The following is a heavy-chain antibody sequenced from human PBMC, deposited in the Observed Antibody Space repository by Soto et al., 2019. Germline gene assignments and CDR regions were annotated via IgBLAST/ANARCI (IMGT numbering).Heavy chain of an antibody. CDR2: LSGSGDNT. J-gene: IGHJ5*02. D-gene: IGHD2-8*02. CDR3: AHQATGAFFPLES. CDR1: GLTFSNVR. Sequence: SEAGGGVVQPGGSLRLSCIVSGLTFSNVRRTWGRQAPGRGLEWVSSLSGSGDNTYYADLVNGRFTISRDNSKNTLYLQMNHLRGEHTAIYYCAHQATGAFFPLESWGQGTLVTVSS. V-gene: IGHV3-23*01.